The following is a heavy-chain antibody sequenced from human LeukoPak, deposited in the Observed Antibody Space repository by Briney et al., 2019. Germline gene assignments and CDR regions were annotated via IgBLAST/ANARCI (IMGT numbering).Heavy chain of an antibody. V-gene: IGHV4-59*08. CDR3: ARLGYSSGWKHDY. CDR1: GGSISSYY. J-gene: IGHJ4*02. CDR2: IYYSGST. D-gene: IGHD6-19*01. Sequence: PSETLSLTCTVSGGSISSYYMSWIRQPPGKGLEWMGYIYYSGSTNYNPSLKGRVTISVDTSKNQYALKLGSVNTADTAVDYCARLGYSSGWKHDYWGQGTLVTVSA.